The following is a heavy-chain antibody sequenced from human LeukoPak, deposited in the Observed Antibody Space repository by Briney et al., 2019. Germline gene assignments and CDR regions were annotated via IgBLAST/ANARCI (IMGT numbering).Heavy chain of an antibody. CDR3: ARVNYCSSTSCENYYYYYMDV. J-gene: IGHJ6*03. Sequence: ASVKVSCKASGYTFTSYGISWVRQAPGQGLEWMGWISAYNGNTNYAQKLQGRVTMTTDTSTSTAYMELRSLRSDDTAVYYWARVNYCSSTSCENYYYYYMDVWGKGTTVTVSS. CDR2: ISAYNGNT. D-gene: IGHD2-2*01. V-gene: IGHV1-18*01. CDR1: GYTFTSYG.